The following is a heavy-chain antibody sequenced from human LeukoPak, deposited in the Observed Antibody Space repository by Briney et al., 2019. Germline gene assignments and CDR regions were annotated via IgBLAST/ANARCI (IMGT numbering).Heavy chain of an antibody. V-gene: IGHV3-30-3*02. Sequence: GSLRLSCAASGFTFSSYAMHWVRQAPGKGLEWVAVISYDGSNKYYADSVKGRFTISRDNSKNTLYLQMNSLRAEDTAVYYCAKTKGYSYGYYFDCWGQGTLVTVSS. D-gene: IGHD5-18*01. CDR2: ISYDGSNK. CDR1: GFTFSSYA. J-gene: IGHJ4*02. CDR3: AKTKGYSYGYYFDC.